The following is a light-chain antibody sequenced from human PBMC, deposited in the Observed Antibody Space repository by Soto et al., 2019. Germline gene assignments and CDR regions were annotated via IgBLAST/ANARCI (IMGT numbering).Light chain of an antibody. Sequence: DIQMTQSPSSLSASVGDRVTLTCRASQSIARYLNWYQQKPGKAPKLLIYAASSLQSGVPSRFSGSGSGTDFTLTISSLEPEDSAVYYCQQRHMWPITFGQGTRLEIK. CDR3: QQRHMWPIT. CDR1: QSIARY. CDR2: AAS. V-gene: IGKV1-39*01. J-gene: IGKJ5*01.